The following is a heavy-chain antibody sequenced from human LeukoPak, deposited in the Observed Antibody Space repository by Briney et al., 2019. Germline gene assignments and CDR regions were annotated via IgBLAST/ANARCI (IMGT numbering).Heavy chain of an antibody. CDR1: GGSISSGGYY. Sequence: SETLSLTCTVSGGSISSGGYYWSWIRPHPGKGLEWIGYIYYSGSTYYNPSLKSRVTISVDTSKNQFSLKLSSVTAADTAVYYCAKSIAAAATTFGYWGQGTLVTVSS. CDR2: IYYSGST. J-gene: IGHJ4*02. CDR3: AKSIAAAATTFGY. V-gene: IGHV4-31*03. D-gene: IGHD6-13*01.